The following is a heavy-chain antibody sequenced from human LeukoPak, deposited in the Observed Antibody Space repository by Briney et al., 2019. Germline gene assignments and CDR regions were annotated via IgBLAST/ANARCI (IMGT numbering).Heavy chain of an antibody. CDR3: ARGVSSYGLWYFDY. D-gene: IGHD5-18*01. V-gene: IGHV4-30-2*01. CDR1: GGSISSGGHS. Sequence: PSETLSLTCTVSGGSISSGGHSWSWIRQPPGKGLEWIGYIYHSGSGSTYYNPSLKSRVTISIDKSKNQFSLKLNSVTAADTAVYYCARGVSSYGLWYFDYWGQGTLVTVSS. J-gene: IGHJ4*02. CDR2: IYHSGSGST.